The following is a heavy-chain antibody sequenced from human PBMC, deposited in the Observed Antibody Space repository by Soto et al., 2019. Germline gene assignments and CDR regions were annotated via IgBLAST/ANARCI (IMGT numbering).Heavy chain of an antibody. CDR1: GGTFRTES. CDR2: ILPFFGTA. Sequence: QVHLVQSGAEVKKPGSSVKVSCKYSGGTFRTESINWVRQAPGQGLEWMGGILPFFGTADYAPRFQGRVTIIADGATTTAYMEWSSLTSQDTAVYFCARGQEYGGNSDAFDVWGQGTMVTVSS. D-gene: IGHD2-21*01. J-gene: IGHJ3*01. CDR3: ARGQEYGGNSDAFDV. V-gene: IGHV1-69*13.